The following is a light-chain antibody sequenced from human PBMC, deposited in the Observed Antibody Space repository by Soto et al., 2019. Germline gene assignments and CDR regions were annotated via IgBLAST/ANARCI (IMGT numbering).Light chain of an antibody. CDR3: QHYTNSPLP. J-gene: IGKJ4*01. Sequence: EIVMTQSPATLSVSPGERATLSCRASHSVSSRLAWYQQKPGQAPRLLIYGASTRATGLPARFSGSGSGTECTLTISSLQSEDFAVYYCQHYTNSPLPFGGGTKVEIK. CDR2: GAS. CDR1: HSVSSR. V-gene: IGKV3-15*01.